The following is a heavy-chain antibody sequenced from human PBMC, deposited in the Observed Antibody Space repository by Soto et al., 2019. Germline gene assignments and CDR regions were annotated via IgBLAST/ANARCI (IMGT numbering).Heavy chain of an antibody. CDR2: ISAYNGNT. D-gene: IGHD3-10*01. CDR1: GYTFTSYG. V-gene: IGHV1-18*01. CDR3: ARDKRTMVLWVGESNYYDGMDV. J-gene: IGHJ6*02. Sequence: QVQLVQSGAEVKKPGASVKVSCKASGYTFTSYGISWVRQAPGQGLEWMGWISAYNGNTNYAQKLQGRVTMTTDTSTSXXYXEXKSLRSDDTAVYYCARDKRTMVLWVGESNYYDGMDVWGQGTTVTVSS.